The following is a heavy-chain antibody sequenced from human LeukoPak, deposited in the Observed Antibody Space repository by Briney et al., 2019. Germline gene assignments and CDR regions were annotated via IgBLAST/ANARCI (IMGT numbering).Heavy chain of an antibody. CDR3: ARAGYHYDILTGYYPDAFDI. D-gene: IGHD3-9*01. V-gene: IGHV4-4*07. CDR1: GGSISSYY. Sequence: SETLSLTCTVSGGSISSYYWRWIRQPAGKGLEWIGRIYTSGSTNYNPSLKSRVTMSVDTSKNQFSLKLSSVTAADTAVYYCARAGYHYDILTGYYPDAFDIWGQGTMVTVSS. CDR2: IYTSGST. J-gene: IGHJ3*02.